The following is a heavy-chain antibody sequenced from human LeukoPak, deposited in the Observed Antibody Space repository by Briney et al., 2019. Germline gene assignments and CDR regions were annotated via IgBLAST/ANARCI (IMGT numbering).Heavy chain of an antibody. CDR2: ISYDGSNK. V-gene: IGHV3-30-3*01. Sequence: GGSLRLSCAASGFTFSSYAMHWVRQAPGKGLEWVAVISYDGSNKYYADSVKGRFTISGDNSKNTLYLQMNSLRAEDTAVYYCARDGQYDSSGYLDYWGQGTLVTVSS. CDR3: ARDGQYDSSGYLDY. D-gene: IGHD3-22*01. J-gene: IGHJ4*02. CDR1: GFTFSSYA.